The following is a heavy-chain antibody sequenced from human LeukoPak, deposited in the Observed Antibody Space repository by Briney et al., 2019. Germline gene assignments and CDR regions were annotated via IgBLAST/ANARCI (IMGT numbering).Heavy chain of an antibody. CDR2: ISNSGSSI. J-gene: IGHJ4*02. V-gene: IGHV3-21*04. D-gene: IGHD5-24*01. Sequence: GGSLRLSCAASGFTFSSYAMNWVRQAPGKGLEWVSSISNSGSSIYYADSVKGRFTISRDNSKNTLYLQMNSLRAEDTAVYYCAKGRGWLQFFDYWGQGTLVTVSS. CDR3: AKGRGWLQFFDY. CDR1: GFTFSSYA.